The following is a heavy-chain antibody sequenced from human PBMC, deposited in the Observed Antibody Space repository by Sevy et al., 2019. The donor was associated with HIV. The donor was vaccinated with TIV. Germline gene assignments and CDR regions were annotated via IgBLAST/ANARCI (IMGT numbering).Heavy chain of an antibody. Sequence: GESRKISCKGSGYSFTNYWIGWVRQMPGKGLEWMGIIYPGDSDTRYSPSFQGQVTISAYKSISTAHLQWTRLKASDTAMYYCARATGGKAPHYYYYTMDIWGQGTPVTVSS. CDR2: IYPGDSDT. V-gene: IGHV5-51*01. CDR3: ARATGGKAPHYYYYTMDI. D-gene: IGHD2-8*02. CDR1: GYSFTNYW. J-gene: IGHJ6*02.